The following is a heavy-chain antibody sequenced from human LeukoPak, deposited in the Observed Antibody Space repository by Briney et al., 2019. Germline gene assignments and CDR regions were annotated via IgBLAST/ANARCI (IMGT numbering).Heavy chain of an antibody. J-gene: IGHJ4*02. CDR1: GFTFCSYG. D-gene: IGHD1-26*01. CDR2: IWYDGSNK. Sequence: PGGSLRLSCAASGFTFCSYGMHGLRQAPGKGLEWVAIIWYDGSNKYYADSVKGRFTISRDNSKNTLYLQMNSLRAEDTAVYYCARHLGGRYHNYFDYWGQGTLVTVSS. CDR3: ARHLGGRYHNYFDY. V-gene: IGHV3-33*01.